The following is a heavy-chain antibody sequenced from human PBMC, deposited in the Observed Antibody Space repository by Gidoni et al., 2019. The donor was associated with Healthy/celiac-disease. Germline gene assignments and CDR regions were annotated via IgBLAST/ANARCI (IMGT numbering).Heavy chain of an antibody. Sequence: QLQLQESGSGLVKPSQTLSLTCAVSGGSIRSGGYSWSWIRQPPGKGLEWIGYIYHSGSTYYNPSLKSRVTISVERSKNQFSLKLSSVTAADTAVYYCARGSGFGELAFDYWGQGTLVTVSS. CDR3: ARGSGFGELAFDY. J-gene: IGHJ4*02. V-gene: IGHV4-30-2*01. CDR2: IYHSGST. CDR1: GGSIRSGGYS. D-gene: IGHD3-10*01.